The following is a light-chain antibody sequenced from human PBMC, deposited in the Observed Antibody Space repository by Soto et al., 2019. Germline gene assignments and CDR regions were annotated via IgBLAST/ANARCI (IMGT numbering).Light chain of an antibody. CDR1: LGINRF. Sequence: AIQLTQSPSSLSASVGDRVTITCRASLGINRFLAWYQQKGGQAPRLLIFAASNRATGIPERFSGSGSGTDFTLTISRLEPEDFAMYFCQQYSSPPQTFGQGTKVEIK. V-gene: IGKV1-13*02. J-gene: IGKJ1*01. CDR3: QQYSSPPQT. CDR2: AAS.